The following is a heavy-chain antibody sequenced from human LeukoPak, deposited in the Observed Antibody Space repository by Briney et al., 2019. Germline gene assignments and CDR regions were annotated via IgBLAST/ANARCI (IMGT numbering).Heavy chain of an antibody. Sequence: LETLSLTCAVSGYSISSSYYCGWIRQPPGKGLEWIGSIYHSGSTYYNPSLKSRVTISVDTSKNQFSLKLSSVTAADTAVYYCARSAAAGMIFDYWGQGTLVTVSS. D-gene: IGHD6-13*01. V-gene: IGHV4-38-2*01. CDR3: ARSAAAGMIFDY. J-gene: IGHJ4*02. CDR1: GYSISSSYY. CDR2: IYHSGST.